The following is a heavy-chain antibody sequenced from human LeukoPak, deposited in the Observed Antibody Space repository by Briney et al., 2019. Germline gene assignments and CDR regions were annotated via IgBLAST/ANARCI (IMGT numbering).Heavy chain of an antibody. J-gene: IGHJ4*02. CDR1: GFTFSSYA. CDR2: ISSSGSTI. CDR3: ARDVTAAGDKYYFDY. D-gene: IGHD6-13*01. Sequence: PVGSLRLSCAASGFTFSSYAMSWIRQAPGKGLECVSYISSSGSTIYYADSVKGRFTISRDNAKNSLYLQMNSLRAEDTAVYYCARDVTAAGDKYYFDYWGQGTLVTVSS. V-gene: IGHV3-11*04.